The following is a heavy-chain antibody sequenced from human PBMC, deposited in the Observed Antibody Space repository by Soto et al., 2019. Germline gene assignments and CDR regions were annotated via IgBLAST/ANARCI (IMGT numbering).Heavy chain of an antibody. CDR3: AKDGGYDILTGYYKTQYYYYGMDV. V-gene: IGHV3-30*18. CDR1: GFTFKTYG. Sequence: PGGSLRLSCAASGFTFKTYGMHWVRQAPGKGLEWVAVTSYEGDQDYYGDSVKGRFTISRDNSKNTLYLQMNSLRAEDTAVYYCAKDGGYDILTGYYKTQYYYYGMDVWGQGTTVTVSS. D-gene: IGHD3-9*01. CDR2: TSYEGDQD. J-gene: IGHJ6*02.